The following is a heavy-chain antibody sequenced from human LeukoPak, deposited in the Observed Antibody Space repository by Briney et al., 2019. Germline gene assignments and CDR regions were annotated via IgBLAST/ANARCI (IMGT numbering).Heavy chain of an antibody. V-gene: IGHV4-39*01. D-gene: IGHD2-21*02. J-gene: IGHJ4*02. CDR2: IYYSGST. CDR1: GGSISSSSYY. Sequence: SETLSLTCSVSGGSISSSSYYWGWIRQPPGKGLEGIGSIYYSGSTYYNPSLKSRVTISVDTSKNQFSLRLSSVTAADTAVYYCARLRGRVTHYFDYWGQGTLATVSS. CDR3: ARLRGRVTHYFDY.